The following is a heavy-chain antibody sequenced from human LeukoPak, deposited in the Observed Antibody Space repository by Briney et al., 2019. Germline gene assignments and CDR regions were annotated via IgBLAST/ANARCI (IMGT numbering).Heavy chain of an antibody. J-gene: IGHJ3*02. CDR1: GYTFTSYY. D-gene: IGHD4-23*01. CDR2: INPSGGST. CDR3: ARDRRGMVVTPMDAFDI. Sequence: GASVKVSCKASGYTFTSYYMHWVRQAPGQGLEWMGIINPSGGSTSYAQKFQGRVTMTRDTSTSTVYMELSSLRSEDTAVYYCARDRRGMVVTPMDAFDIWGQGTMVTVSS. V-gene: IGHV1-46*01.